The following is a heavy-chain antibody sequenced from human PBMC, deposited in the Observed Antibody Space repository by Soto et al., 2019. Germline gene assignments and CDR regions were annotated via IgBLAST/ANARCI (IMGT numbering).Heavy chain of an antibody. Sequence: QVQLVESGGGVVQPGRSLRLSCEASGFTFSTYAMHWVRQAPGTGLEWVSIISFDGRNEFYADSVKGRFTISRDNSKNTLYLPMKSLRPVYPAVSFCAEGMYDYRSACNQWGQGTLVTVSS. CDR3: AEGMYDYRSACNQ. V-gene: IGHV3-30*04. CDR1: GFTFSTYA. J-gene: IGHJ4*02. D-gene: IGHD3-10*01. CDR2: ISFDGRNE.